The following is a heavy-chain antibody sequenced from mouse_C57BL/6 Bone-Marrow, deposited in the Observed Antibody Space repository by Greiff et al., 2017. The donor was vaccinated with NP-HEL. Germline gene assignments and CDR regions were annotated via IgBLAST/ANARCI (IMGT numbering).Heavy chain of an antibody. CDR2: IDPENGDT. CDR3: TTEDYFYY. CDR1: GFNIKDDY. J-gene: IGHJ2*01. V-gene: IGHV14-4*01. Sequence: VQLQQSGAELVRPGASVKLSCTASGFNIKDDYMHWVKQRPEQGLEWIGWIDPENGDTEYASKFQGKATITADTSSNTAYQKLSSLTSEDTAVYYCTTEDYFYYWGQGATLSASS.